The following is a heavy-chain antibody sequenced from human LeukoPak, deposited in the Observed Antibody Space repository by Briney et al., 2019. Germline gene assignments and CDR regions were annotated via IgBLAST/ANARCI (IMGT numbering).Heavy chain of an antibody. CDR1: GGSVSSGSYY. V-gene: IGHV4-61*01. D-gene: IGHD5-12*01. CDR2: IYYSGST. Sequence: SETLSLTCTVSGGSVSSGSYYWSWIRQPPGKGLEWIAYIYYSGSTNYNPSLKSRVTMSVDTSKNQFSLKLRSVTAADTAVYYCARAMATIPVGFIDYRGQGTLVTVSS. CDR3: ARAMATIPVGFIDY. J-gene: IGHJ4*02.